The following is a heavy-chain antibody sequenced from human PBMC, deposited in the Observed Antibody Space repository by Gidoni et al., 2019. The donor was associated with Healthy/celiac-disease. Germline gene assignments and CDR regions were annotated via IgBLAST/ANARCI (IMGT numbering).Heavy chain of an antibody. D-gene: IGHD6-19*01. CDR3: ARHYSSGWYENFDY. CDR2: ISSSSSYT. Sequence: QVQLVESGGGLVKPGGSLRLSCAASGFTFSDYYMSWIRQAPGKGLEWVSYISSSSSYTNYADSVKGRFTISRDNAKNSLYLQMNSLRAEDTAVYYCARHYSSGWYENFDYWGQGTLVTVSS. CDR1: GFTFSDYY. V-gene: IGHV3-11*05. J-gene: IGHJ4*02.